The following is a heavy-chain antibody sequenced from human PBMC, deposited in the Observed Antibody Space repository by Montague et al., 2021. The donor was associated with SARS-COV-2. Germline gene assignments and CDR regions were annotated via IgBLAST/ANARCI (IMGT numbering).Heavy chain of an antibody. CDR3: ARWDPQTLTLIGLRGKSASDY. J-gene: IGHJ4*02. CDR2: INHSGTT. Sequence: ETLSLTCAVYGGSFSGYYWTWIRQSPGKGLDWIAEINHSGTTNYNFNPSLRSRVTISVDTSKSQFSLKLSSVTAADTGVYYCARWDPQTLTLIGLRGKSASDYWGQGTLVTVSS. V-gene: IGHV4-34*01. CDR1: GGSFSGYY. D-gene: IGHD4-23*01.